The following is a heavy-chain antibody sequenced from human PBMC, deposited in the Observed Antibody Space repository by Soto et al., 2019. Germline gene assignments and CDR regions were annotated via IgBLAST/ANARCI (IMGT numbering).Heavy chain of an antibody. CDR3: ARRTWGMDV. V-gene: IGHV4-4*02. D-gene: IGHD2-8*01. Sequence: QVQLQESGPGLVKPSGTLSLTCAVSGASISSSNWWSWVRQPPGKGLEWIGEIYHIGHTNYNPSLESRVTISVDKSKNQFSLRLSSVTAAYTAVYYCARRTWGMDVWGQGTTVIVSS. CDR1: GASISSSNW. J-gene: IGHJ6*02. CDR2: IYHIGHT.